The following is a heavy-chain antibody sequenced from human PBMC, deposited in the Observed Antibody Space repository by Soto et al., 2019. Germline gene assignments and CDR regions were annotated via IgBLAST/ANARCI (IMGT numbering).Heavy chain of an antibody. CDR2: INHSGST. D-gene: IGHD2-15*01. CDR1: GGSFSGYY. Sequence: SETLSLTCAVYGGSFSGYYWSWIRQPPGKGPEWIGEINHSGSTNYNPSLKSRVTISVDTSKNQFSLKLSSVTAADTAVYYCARRCSGGSCYTLYYFDYWGQGTLVTVSS. CDR3: ARRCSGGSCYTLYYFDY. V-gene: IGHV4-34*01. J-gene: IGHJ4*02.